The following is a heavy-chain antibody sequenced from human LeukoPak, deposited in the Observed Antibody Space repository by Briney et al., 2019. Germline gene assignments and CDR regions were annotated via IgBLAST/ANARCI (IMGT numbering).Heavy chain of an antibody. D-gene: IGHD3-22*01. CDR2: INPSGGSI. Sequence: ASVKVSCKASGYIFTSYYMYWVRQAPGQGLEWMGIINPSGGSIRYAQKFQGRVTMTRDTSTSTVYMELSSLRSEDAAVYYCARGRNYYDSSRYYYEGDAFDIWGQGTMVTVSS. J-gene: IGHJ3*02. CDR3: ARGRNYYDSSRYYYEGDAFDI. V-gene: IGHV1-46*01. CDR1: GYIFTSYY.